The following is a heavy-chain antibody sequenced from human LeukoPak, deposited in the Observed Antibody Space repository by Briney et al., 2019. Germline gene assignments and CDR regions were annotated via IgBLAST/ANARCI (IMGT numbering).Heavy chain of an antibody. D-gene: IGHD2-2*01. Sequence: ASVKVSCKASGYTFTSYGITWVRQAPGQGLEWMGWTSTYHVNTNYAQKFQGRVTMTTDTSTSTAYMELRSLRSDDTAVYYCARGYCSSTSCLILNWFDPWGQGTLVTVSS. CDR1: GYTFTSYG. V-gene: IGHV1-18*01. CDR2: TSTYHVNT. CDR3: ARGYCSSTSCLILNWFDP. J-gene: IGHJ5*02.